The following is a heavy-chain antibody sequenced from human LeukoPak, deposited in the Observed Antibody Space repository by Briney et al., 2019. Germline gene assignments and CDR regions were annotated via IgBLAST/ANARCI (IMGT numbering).Heavy chain of an antibody. CDR2: IHYGGAT. J-gene: IGHJ4*02. CDR1: GGSIGSGYY. CDR3: TRDIGDFVSDF. Sequence: SETLSLTCTVSGGSIGSGYYWAWIRQPPGKGLEWIGSIHYGGATHYNPSLQSRVTISADTSKNQFALDLRSVTAADTAVYYCTRDIGDFVSDFWGQGTLVTVSS. D-gene: IGHD2-21*02. V-gene: IGHV4-39*02.